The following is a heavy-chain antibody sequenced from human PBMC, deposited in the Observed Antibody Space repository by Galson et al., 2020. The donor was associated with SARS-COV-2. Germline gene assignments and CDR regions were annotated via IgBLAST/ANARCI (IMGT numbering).Heavy chain of an antibody. D-gene: IGHD3-9*01. CDR3: AKCLPGYDKTGYCAFDI. CDR2: IIVDTRKT. CDR1: GFSFRDTV. V-gene: IGHV3-21*06. Sequence: GGSLRLSCSASGFSFRDTVMTWVRQAPGKGLDWVSTIIVDTRKTYHADSVLGRFTTSRDDSKVSLYLQMDNLRAEDTAVYFCAKCLPGYDKTGYCAFDIWGQGTVVTVSS. J-gene: IGHJ3*02.